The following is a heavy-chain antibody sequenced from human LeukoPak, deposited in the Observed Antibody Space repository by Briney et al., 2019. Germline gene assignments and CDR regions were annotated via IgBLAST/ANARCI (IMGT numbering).Heavy chain of an antibody. Sequence: ASVKVSCKASGYTFTGYYMHWVRQAPGQGLEWMGWINPNSGGTNYAQKFQGRVTVTRDTSISTAYMELSRLRSDDTAVYYCARGGSSHHNWFDPWGQGTLVTVSS. CDR3: ARGGSSHHNWFDP. J-gene: IGHJ5*02. CDR2: INPNSGGT. CDR1: GYTFTGYY. D-gene: IGHD2-15*01. V-gene: IGHV1-2*02.